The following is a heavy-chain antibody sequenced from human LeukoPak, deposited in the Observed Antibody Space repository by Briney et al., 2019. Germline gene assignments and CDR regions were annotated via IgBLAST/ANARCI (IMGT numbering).Heavy chain of an antibody. CDR2: IIPIFGTA. Sequence: SVRVSCKASGGTFSSYAISWVRQAPGQGLEWMGGIIPIFGTANYAQKFQGRVTITADESTSTAYMELSSLRSEDTAVYYCARHGTVPAAITWDYYFDYWGQGTLVTVSS. D-gene: IGHD2-2*01. CDR3: ARHGTVPAAITWDYYFDY. J-gene: IGHJ4*02. V-gene: IGHV1-69*01. CDR1: GGTFSSYA.